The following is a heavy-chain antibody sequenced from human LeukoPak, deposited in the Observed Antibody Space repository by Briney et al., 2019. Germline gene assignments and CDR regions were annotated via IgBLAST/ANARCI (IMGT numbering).Heavy chain of an antibody. V-gene: IGHV3-21*01. J-gene: IGHJ5*02. D-gene: IGHD6-19*01. CDR1: GFTISSYS. Sequence: GGSLRLSCAASGFTISSYSMIWVRQAPGKGLEWVSSISSSSSYIYYADSVRGRFTISRDNAKNSLYLQMNSLRAEDTAVYYCARAKSSGWYQWFDPWGQGTLVTVSS. CDR3: ARAKSSGWYQWFDP. CDR2: ISSSSSYI.